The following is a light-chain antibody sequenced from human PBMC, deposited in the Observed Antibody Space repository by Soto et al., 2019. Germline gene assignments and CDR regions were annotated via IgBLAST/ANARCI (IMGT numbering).Light chain of an antibody. CDR2: KAS. Sequence: DIQMTQSPSTVSASVGDRVTITCRASQNIDHWLAWYQQKPGKAPNLLIYKASTLESGVPSRFSGKESGTEFTLTISSLQPDDFATYYCQQYKSYSLYSFGQGTKLES. J-gene: IGKJ2*03. CDR1: QNIDHW. CDR3: QQYKSYSLYS. V-gene: IGKV1-5*03.